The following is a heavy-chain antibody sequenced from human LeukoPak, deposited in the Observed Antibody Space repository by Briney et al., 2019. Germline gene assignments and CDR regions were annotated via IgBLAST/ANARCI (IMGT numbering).Heavy chain of an antibody. Sequence: SETLSLTCTVYGGFISGSGHYWTWTRQHPGEGLEWLGFIHPGGSIYYNPSLSGRLIISADTSKNQMSLKLSSVTAADTAVYYCSTGGDTAKGGDSWGQGTLVTVSS. D-gene: IGHD5-18*01. CDR3: STGGDTAKGGDS. CDR1: GGFISGSGHY. V-gene: IGHV4-31*03. J-gene: IGHJ4*02. CDR2: IHPGGSI.